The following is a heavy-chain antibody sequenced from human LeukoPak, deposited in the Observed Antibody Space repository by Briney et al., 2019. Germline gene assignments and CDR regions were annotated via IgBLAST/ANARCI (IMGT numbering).Heavy chain of an antibody. V-gene: IGHV1-8*01. D-gene: IGHD4-11*01. CDR2: MNPNSGDT. Sequence: ASVKVSCKASGYTFTSYDINWVRQATGQGLEWMGWMNPNSGDTGYAQKFQGRVTITRNTSISVAYRELSSLRYEDTAVYYCARGLLSFMRSHYSNSWDNWFDPWGQGTLVTVSS. CDR1: GYTFTSYD. CDR3: ARGLLSFMRSHYSNSWDNWFDP. J-gene: IGHJ5*02.